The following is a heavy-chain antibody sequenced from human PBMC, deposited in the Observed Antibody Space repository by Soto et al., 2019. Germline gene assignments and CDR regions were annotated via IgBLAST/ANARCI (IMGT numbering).Heavy chain of an antibody. D-gene: IGHD1-7*01. CDR2: IYYSGST. CDR3: AKLPRAHYVGNFVP. Sequence: SETLSLTCTVSGGSISNYYWTWIRQPPGKGLEWIGYIYYSGSTNYNPSLTSRVTISVDTSKNQFSLKLSSVTAADTAVYYCAKLPRAHYVGNFVPGGQETLLTVSS. V-gene: IGHV4-59*01. J-gene: IGHJ5*02. CDR1: GGSISNYY.